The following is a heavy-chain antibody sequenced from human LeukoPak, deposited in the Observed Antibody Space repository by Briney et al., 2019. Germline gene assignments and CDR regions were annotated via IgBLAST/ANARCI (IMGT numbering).Heavy chain of an antibody. V-gene: IGHV3-21*01. D-gene: IGHD3-10*02. Sequence: PGGSLRLSCAASGFTFRSYSMGWVRQAPGKGLEWVSSISGSSSYIYYEDSMKGRFTISRDNAKNSVSLQMNSLRAEDTAVYYCAELGITMIGGVWGKGTTVTISS. CDR3: AELGITMIGGV. CDR1: GFTFRSYS. J-gene: IGHJ6*04. CDR2: ISGSSSYI.